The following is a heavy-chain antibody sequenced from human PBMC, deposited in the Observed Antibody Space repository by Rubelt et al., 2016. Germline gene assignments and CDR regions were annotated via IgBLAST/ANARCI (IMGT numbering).Heavy chain of an antibody. Sequence: QVPLVQSGAEVKKPGASVKVSCKASGYTFTSYAMHWVRQAPGQRLEWMGWINAGNGNTKYSQKFQGRVTITRDTSASTAYMELSSLRSEDTAVYYCATGIIRLKPFDYWGQGTLVTVSS. CDR3: ATGIIRLKPFDY. D-gene: IGHD2-15*01. J-gene: IGHJ4*02. CDR2: INAGNGNT. CDR1: GYTFTSYA. V-gene: IGHV1-3*01.